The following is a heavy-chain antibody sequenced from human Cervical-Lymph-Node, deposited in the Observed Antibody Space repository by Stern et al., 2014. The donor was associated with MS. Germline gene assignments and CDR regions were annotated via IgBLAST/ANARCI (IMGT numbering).Heavy chain of an antibody. D-gene: IGHD2-15*01. J-gene: IGHJ4*02. CDR2: HYWDDDK. CDR3: AHSRVKYCRGGTCYSSLFDY. V-gene: IGHV2-5*02. CDR1: GFSVATAGVG. Sequence: QVTLKESGPTLVKPTQTVTLTCTLSGFSVATAGVGVGWIRQPPGKALEWLALHYWDDDKLYSPSLKNRLTIIKDTSKNQVVLTMTNVDPVDTATYYCAHSRVKYCRGGTCYSSLFDYWGQGTLVTVSS.